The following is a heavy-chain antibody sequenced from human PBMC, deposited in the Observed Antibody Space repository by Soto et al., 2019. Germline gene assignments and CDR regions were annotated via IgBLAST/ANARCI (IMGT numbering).Heavy chain of an antibody. D-gene: IGHD4-17*01. CDR1: GGSISSGDFF. CDR2: VYYSGST. J-gene: IGHJ3*02. Sequence: QVQLQESGPGLVKPSQTLSLTCTVSGGSISSGDFFWTWIRQPPGKGLEWIGYVYYSGSTYYNPALKSRVTISVDTSKNQFSLNLSSVTAADTAVYYCARAGMTTMTTGSIWGQGTMVTVSS. CDR3: ARAGMTTMTTGSI. V-gene: IGHV4-30-4*01.